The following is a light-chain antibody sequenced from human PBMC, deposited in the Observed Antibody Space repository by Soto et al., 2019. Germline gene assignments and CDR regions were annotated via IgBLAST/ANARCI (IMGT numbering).Light chain of an antibody. CDR3: SSYTSSSTLVV. CDR1: SSDVGGYNY. J-gene: IGLJ2*01. V-gene: IGLV2-14*01. CDR2: DVS. Sequence: QSALTQPASVSGSPGQSITISCTGTSSDVGGYNYVSWYQQHPGKAPKLMIYDVSNRSSGGSNRFSGYKSGNTASLTIAGLQAEDEADYYCSSYTSSSTLVVFGGGTKLTVL.